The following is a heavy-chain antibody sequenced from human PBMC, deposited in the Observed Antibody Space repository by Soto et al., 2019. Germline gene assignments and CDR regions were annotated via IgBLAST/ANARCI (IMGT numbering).Heavy chain of an antibody. D-gene: IGHD1-1*01. CDR2: IYWDDDK. CDR3: AHRRGYNYFAY. CDR1: GFSLSTSGVG. J-gene: IGHJ4*02. Sequence: QITLKESGPTLVTPTQTLTLTCTFSGFSLSTSGVGLGWIRQPPGQALEWLALIYWDDDKRYSPSLRSRLTITKDTSKNQVVLTMTNMDPVDTATYYCAHRRGYNYFAYWGQGTLVTVSS. V-gene: IGHV2-5*02.